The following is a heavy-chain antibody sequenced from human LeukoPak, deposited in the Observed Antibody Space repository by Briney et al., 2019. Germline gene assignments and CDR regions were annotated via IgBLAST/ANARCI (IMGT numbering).Heavy chain of an antibody. CDR3: ASDSSGWYNPITFDY. V-gene: IGHV3-7*01. CDR2: IKQDGSEK. J-gene: IGHJ4*02. D-gene: IGHD6-19*01. CDR1: GFTFSSYW. Sequence: GGSLRLSCAASGFTFSSYWMSWVRQAPGKGLEWVANIKQDGSEKYYVDSVKGRFTISRDNAKNSLYLQMNSLRAEDTAVYYCASDSSGWYNPITFDYWGQGTLVTVCS.